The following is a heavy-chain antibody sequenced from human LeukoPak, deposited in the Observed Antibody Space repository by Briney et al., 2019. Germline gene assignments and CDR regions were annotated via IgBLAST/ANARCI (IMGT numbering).Heavy chain of an antibody. J-gene: IGHJ4*02. D-gene: IGHD6-13*01. CDR2: ISSSSSYI. Sequence: GGSLSLSCGASGFHFSSYIMHWVGPAPGKGLEGVSSISSSSSYIYYADSVKGRFTISRDNAKNSLYLQMNSLRAEDTAVYYCARDFFFSSSWFDYWGQGTLVTVSS. V-gene: IGHV3-21*01. CDR3: ARDFFFSSSWFDY. CDR1: GFHFSSYI.